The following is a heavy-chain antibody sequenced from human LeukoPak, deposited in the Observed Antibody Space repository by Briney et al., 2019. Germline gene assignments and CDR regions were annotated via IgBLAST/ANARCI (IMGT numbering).Heavy chain of an antibody. D-gene: IGHD4-23*01. CDR3: ARAMLVYGGNL. Sequence: PSQTLSLTCAVYGGSFSGYYWSWIRQPPGKGLEWIGEINHSGSTNYNPSLKSRVTISVDTSKNQFSLKLSSVTAADTAVYYCARAMLVYGGNLWGQGTLVTVSS. J-gene: IGHJ4*02. CDR2: INHSGST. V-gene: IGHV4-34*01. CDR1: GGSFSGYY.